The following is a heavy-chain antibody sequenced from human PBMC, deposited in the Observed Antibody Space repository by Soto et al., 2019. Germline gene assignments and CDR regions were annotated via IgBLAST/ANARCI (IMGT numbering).Heavy chain of an antibody. CDR3: ARDGDWNWDL. D-gene: IGHD1-7*01. Sequence: EVQLLESGGDLVQPGGSLRLSCAASGFSFSSHWMSWVRHAPGKGLEWLGNIKQDGSENYYVDSGKGRFTISRDNANNSLYLQMNSLRAEDKAVYYCARDGDWNWDLCGQGAPVTVSS. V-gene: IGHV3-7*01. CDR2: IKQDGSEN. J-gene: IGHJ5*02. CDR1: GFSFSSHW.